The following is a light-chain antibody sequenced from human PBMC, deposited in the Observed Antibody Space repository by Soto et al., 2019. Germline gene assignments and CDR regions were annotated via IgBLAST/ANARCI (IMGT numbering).Light chain of an antibody. CDR3: SSYTSSNTPVV. CDR1: SSDIGGYNY. J-gene: IGLJ2*01. Sequence: QSVLTQPASVSGSPGQSITISCTGTSSDIGGYNYVSWYQQHPGKAPKLMIYEVSNRPSGISHRFSASKSGNTASLTISGLQAEDEADYYCSSYTSSNTPVVFGGGTKVTVL. CDR2: EVS. V-gene: IGLV2-14*01.